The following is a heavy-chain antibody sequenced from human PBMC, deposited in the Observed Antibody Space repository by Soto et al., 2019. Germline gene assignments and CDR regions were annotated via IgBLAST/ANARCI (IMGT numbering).Heavy chain of an antibody. V-gene: IGHV4-59*11. D-gene: IGHD6-13*01. J-gene: IGHJ4*02. Sequence: NPSETLSLTCTVSGGSISSHYWSWIRQPPGEGLEWIGYIYYSGSTNFNPSLKSRLTISVDTSKNQFSLKLSSVTAADTAVYYCARDVAAAGHFDYWGQGTLVTVSS. CDR1: GGSISSHY. CDR3: ARDVAAAGHFDY. CDR2: IYYSGST.